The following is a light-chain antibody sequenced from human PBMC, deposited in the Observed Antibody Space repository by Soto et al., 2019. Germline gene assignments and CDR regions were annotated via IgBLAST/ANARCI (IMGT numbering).Light chain of an antibody. V-gene: IGKV3-15*01. CDR3: QQYNSWPRT. CDR1: QSVSRN. CDR2: GAS. Sequence: IVLTQSPRTLSFSPGERATLSCRASQSVSRNYLAWYQQKPGQAPKLLIYGASTMATGIPARFSGSGSGTEFTLTISSLQSEDFAVYYCQQYNSWPRTFGQGTKVDIK. J-gene: IGKJ1*01.